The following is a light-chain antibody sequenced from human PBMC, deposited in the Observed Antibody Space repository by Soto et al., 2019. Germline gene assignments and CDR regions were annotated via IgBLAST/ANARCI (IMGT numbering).Light chain of an antibody. CDR1: QSVSSSY. V-gene: IGKV3-20*01. Sequence: EIVLTQSPGTLSLSPGERATLSCRASQSVSSSYLAWYQQKPGQAPRPLIYGASSRAIGIPDRFSGSGSGTDFTLTISSLVPEDFAVYYCQQYGSSPWTFGQGTK. CDR2: GAS. J-gene: IGKJ1*01. CDR3: QQYGSSPWT.